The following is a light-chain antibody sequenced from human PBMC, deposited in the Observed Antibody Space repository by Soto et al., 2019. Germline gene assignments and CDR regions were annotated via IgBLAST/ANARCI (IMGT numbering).Light chain of an antibody. CDR3: QQRSNWPPT. Sequence: EIVLTQSPGTLSLSPGERATLSCRASQRVSGNYLAWYQQKPGQAPRLLIYDASTRATGIPARFSGSGSGTDFTLTITSLEPEDFAVYYCQQRSNWPPTFGQGTKVDIK. CDR2: DAS. CDR1: QRVSGNY. V-gene: IGKV3-11*01. J-gene: IGKJ1*01.